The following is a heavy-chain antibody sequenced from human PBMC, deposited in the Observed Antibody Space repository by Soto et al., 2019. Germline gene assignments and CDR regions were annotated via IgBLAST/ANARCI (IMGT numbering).Heavy chain of an antibody. CDR1: GFTFSDYY. Sequence: GGSLRLSCAASGFTFSDYYMSWIRQAPGKGLEWVSYISSSSSYTNYADSVKGRFTISRDNAKNSLYLQMNGLRAEDTAVYYCARDRALPAGIYYYYGMDVWGQGATVTVSS. J-gene: IGHJ6*02. CDR3: ARDRALPAGIYYYYGMDV. D-gene: IGHD1-26*01. CDR2: ISSSSSYT. V-gene: IGHV3-11*06.